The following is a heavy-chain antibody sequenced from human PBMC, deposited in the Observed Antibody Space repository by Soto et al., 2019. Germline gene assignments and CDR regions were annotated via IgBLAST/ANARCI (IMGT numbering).Heavy chain of an antibody. V-gene: IGHV3-30-3*01. J-gene: IGHJ4*02. D-gene: IGHD3-22*01. CDR3: ARDPYHYDSSGYYGVDY. Sequence: QVQLVESGGGVVQPGRSLRLSCAASGFTFSSYAMHWVRQAPGKGLEWVAVISYDGSNKYYADSVKGRFTISRDNSKNTLYLQMNSLRAEDTAVYYCARDPYHYDSSGYYGVDYWGQRTLVTVSS. CDR2: ISYDGSNK. CDR1: GFTFSSYA.